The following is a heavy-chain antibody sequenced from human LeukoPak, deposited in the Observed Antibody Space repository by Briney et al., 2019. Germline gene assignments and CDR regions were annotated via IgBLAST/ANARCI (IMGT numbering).Heavy chain of an antibody. J-gene: IGHJ4*02. V-gene: IGHV3-48*01. CDR2: ISSSSSTI. CDR3: ARARMWDFWSGRLFDC. CDR1: GFTFSSYS. Sequence: GGSLRLSCAASGFTFSSYSMNWVRQAPGKGLEWVSYISSSSSTIYYADSVKGRFTISRDNAKNSLYLQMNSLRAEDTAVYYCARARMWDFWSGRLFDCWGQGTLVTVSS. D-gene: IGHD3-3*01.